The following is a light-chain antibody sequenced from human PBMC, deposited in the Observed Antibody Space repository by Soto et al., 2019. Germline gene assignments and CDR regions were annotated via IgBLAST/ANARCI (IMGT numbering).Light chain of an antibody. CDR1: QSISSPY. CDR2: GAS. J-gene: IGKJ1*01. CDR3: QQYDSWT. Sequence: EIVLTQSPGTLPLSPGERATLSCRASQSISSPYLAWYQQKPGQAPRLLIDGASSRATGVPDRFSGSGSGTDFTLTISRLEPEDFAVYYCQQYDSWTFGQGTKVDI. V-gene: IGKV3-20*01.